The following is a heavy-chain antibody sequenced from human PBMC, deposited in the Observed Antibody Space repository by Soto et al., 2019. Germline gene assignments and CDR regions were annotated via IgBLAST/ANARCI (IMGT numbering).Heavy chain of an antibody. CDR3: ARVTVVSGKGRNYYYYYGMDV. D-gene: IGHD2-2*01. J-gene: IGHJ6*02. CDR1: GGSISSGGYY. Sequence: QVQLQESGPGLVKPSQTLSLTCTVSGGSISSGGYYWSWIRQHPGKGLGWIGYIYYSGSTYYNPSPETXVTISVDTSKXXFXLTXSSVTAADTAVYYCARVTVVSGKGRNYYYYYGMDVWGQGTTVTVSS. V-gene: IGHV4-31*01. CDR2: IYYSGST.